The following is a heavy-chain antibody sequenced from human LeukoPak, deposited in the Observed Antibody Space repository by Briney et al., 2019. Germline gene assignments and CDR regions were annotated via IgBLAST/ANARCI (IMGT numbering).Heavy chain of an antibody. CDR3: ARRMAGATTDAFDI. Sequence: SETLSLTCAVSGFSVSSGYYWGWIRQPPGKGLEWIGTISHSGSTSYNPSLKSRVTTPVDTSKNQFSLRLSSVTAADTAVYYCARRMAGATTDAFDIWGQGTMVTVSS. CDR2: ISHSGST. V-gene: IGHV4-38-2*01. J-gene: IGHJ3*02. D-gene: IGHD6-19*01. CDR1: GFSVSSGYY.